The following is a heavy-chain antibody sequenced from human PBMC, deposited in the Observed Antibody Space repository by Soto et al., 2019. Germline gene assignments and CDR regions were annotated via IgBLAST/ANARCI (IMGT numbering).Heavy chain of an antibody. D-gene: IGHD1-20*01. Sequence: EVQLVESGGGLVQPGGSLRLSCAASGFTFSSYWMHWVRQAPGKGLVWVSRINTDESSTTYADSVKGRFTISRDNAKNTLSLQMNRLRAEDTAVYYCARRGPVTGLAYWGQGTLGTVSS. J-gene: IGHJ4*02. CDR3: ARRGPVTGLAY. CDR2: INTDESST. V-gene: IGHV3-74*01. CDR1: GFTFSSYW.